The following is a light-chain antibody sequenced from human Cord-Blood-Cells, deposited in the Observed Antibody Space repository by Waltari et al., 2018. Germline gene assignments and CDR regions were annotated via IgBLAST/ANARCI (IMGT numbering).Light chain of an antibody. J-gene: IGKJ4*01. CDR2: KAS. V-gene: IGKV1-5*03. Sequence: DIQMTQSPSTLSASVGDRVTITSRASQSITSWLAWYQQKPGKAPKLLSYKASSLESGVPSRFSGSGSGTEFTLTIISLQPDDCATYYCQQYNSYLLTFGGGTKVEIK. CDR3: QQYNSYLLT. CDR1: QSITSW.